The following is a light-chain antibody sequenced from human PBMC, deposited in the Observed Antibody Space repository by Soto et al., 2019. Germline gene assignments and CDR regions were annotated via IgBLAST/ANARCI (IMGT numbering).Light chain of an antibody. Sequence: QSVLSQPPSVSGAPGQRITIPCTGTSSNIGANYDVHWYRHLPGTAPKLLISGDNNRPSGVPDRFYGSKSGTSASLATIGLQTEDEADYYCQSYDSSLNRVFGTGTKVTVL. CDR1: SSNIGANYD. CDR3: QSYDSSLNRV. J-gene: IGLJ1*01. CDR2: GDN. V-gene: IGLV1-40*01.